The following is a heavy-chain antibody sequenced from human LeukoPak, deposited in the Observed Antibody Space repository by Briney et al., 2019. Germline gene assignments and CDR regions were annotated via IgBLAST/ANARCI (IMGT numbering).Heavy chain of an antibody. CDR3: ARWFCTGTSCYYDY. D-gene: IGHD2-2*01. J-gene: IGHJ4*02. V-gene: IGHV3-53*01. Sequence: GGSLRLSCAASGLTVSSNYMSWVRQAPGMGLEWVSIIYSDGTTYYVGSVKGRFTISRDNSKNTLFLQMNSLRAEDTAVYYCARWFCTGTSCYYDYWGQGTLVTVSS. CDR2: IYSDGTT. CDR1: GLTVSSNY.